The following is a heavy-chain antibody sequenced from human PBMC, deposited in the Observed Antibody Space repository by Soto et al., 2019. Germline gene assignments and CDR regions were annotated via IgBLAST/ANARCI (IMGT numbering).Heavy chain of an antibody. CDR3: ARGHSRLRFWSGYRHHNYGMDV. J-gene: IGHJ6*02. V-gene: IGHV4-59*01. CDR2: IYYSGST. Sequence: QVQLQESGPGLVKPSETLSLTCTVSGGSISSYYWSWIRQPPGKGLEWIGYIYYSGSTNYNPSLKSRVTISVDTSKNQFSLKLSSVTAADTAVYYCARGHSRLRFWSGYRHHNYGMDVWGQGTTVTVSS. D-gene: IGHD3-3*01. CDR1: GGSISSYY.